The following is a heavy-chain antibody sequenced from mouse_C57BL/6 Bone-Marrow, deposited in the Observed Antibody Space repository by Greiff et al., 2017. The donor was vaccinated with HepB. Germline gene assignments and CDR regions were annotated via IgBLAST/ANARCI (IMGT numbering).Heavy chain of an antibody. CDR1: YTFTDYYM. D-gene: IGHD1-3*01. V-gene: IGHV1-83*01. J-gene: IGHJ2*01. Sequence: VQLQQSGPELVKPGASVKMSCKASGYTFTDYYMHWVKQKPGKGLEWIGEIYPGSGNTYYNEKFKGKATLTADTSSSTAYMQLSSLTSEDSAVYFCAKPGKEEWFAYGGQGNTLTVSA. CDR3: KPGKEEWFAY. CDR2: YPGSGNTY.